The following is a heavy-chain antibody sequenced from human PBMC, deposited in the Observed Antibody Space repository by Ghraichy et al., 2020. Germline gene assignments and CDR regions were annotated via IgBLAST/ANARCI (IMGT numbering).Heavy chain of an antibody. CDR2: VNHDGSET. J-gene: IGHJ4*02. D-gene: IGHD2-2*01. V-gene: IGHV3-7*03. CDR1: GFTFSSFS. Sequence: GGSLRLSCVASGFTFSSFSMSWVRQAPGKGLEWVASVNHDGSETSYVDSMKGRFTISRDNAKNSLYLQMNILRAEDTAVYYCARIVVPAAYFDYWGQGMLVTVSS. CDR3: ARIVVPAAYFDY.